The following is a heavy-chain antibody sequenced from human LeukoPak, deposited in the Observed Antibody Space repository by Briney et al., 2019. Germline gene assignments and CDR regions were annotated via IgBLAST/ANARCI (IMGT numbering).Heavy chain of an antibody. Sequence: ASVKVSCKASGYTFANHYIHWARQAPGQGLEWMGWINPNSGDTNFAQKFQGRVTMARDTSISTAYMELSRLRSDDTAVYYCARDRYTGYGTFDFWGQGTLVTVSS. CDR3: ARDRYTGYGTFDF. V-gene: IGHV1-2*02. CDR2: INPNSGDT. J-gene: IGHJ4*02. D-gene: IGHD5-12*01. CDR1: GYTFANHY.